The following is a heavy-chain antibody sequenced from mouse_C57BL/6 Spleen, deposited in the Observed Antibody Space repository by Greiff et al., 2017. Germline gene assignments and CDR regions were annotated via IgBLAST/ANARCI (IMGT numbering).Heavy chain of an antibody. CDR1: GYTFTSYW. D-gene: IGHD4-1*01. V-gene: IGHV1-52*01. J-gene: IGHJ4*01. Sequence: VKLQQPGAELVRPGSSVKLSCKASGYTFTSYWMHWVKQRPIQGLEWIGNIDPSDSETHYNQKFKDKATLTVDKSSSTAYMQLSSLTSEDSAVYYCAKLTGYAMDYWGQGTSVTVSS. CDR3: AKLTGYAMDY. CDR2: IDPSDSET.